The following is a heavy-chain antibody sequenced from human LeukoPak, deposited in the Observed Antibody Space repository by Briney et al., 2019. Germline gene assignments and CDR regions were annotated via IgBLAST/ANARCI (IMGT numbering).Heavy chain of an antibody. J-gene: IGHJ4*02. CDR2: INSNGGST. Sequence: GGSLRLSCSASGFIFSSYAMHWVRQAPGRGLEYVSAINSNGGSTYYADSVKGRFIISRDNSKNTVYLQMSSLRAEDTAVYYCVKETFTVTSPFDYWGQGTLVTVSS. V-gene: IGHV3-64D*09. D-gene: IGHD4-11*01. CDR3: VKETFTVTSPFDY. CDR1: GFIFSSYA.